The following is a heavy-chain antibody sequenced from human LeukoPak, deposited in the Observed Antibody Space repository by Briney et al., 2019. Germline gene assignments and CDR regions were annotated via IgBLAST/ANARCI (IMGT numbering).Heavy chain of an antibody. J-gene: IGHJ5*02. CDR3: ARDLDTAMVPFDWFDP. V-gene: IGHV1-2*02. CDR1: GYTFTGYY. CDR2: INPNSGGT. Sequence: ASVKVSCNASGYTFTGYYMHWVRQAPGQGPEWMGWINPNSGGTNYAQKFQGRVTMTRDTSISTAYMELSTLRSDDTAVYYCARDLDTAMVPFDWFDPRGQGTLVTVSS. D-gene: IGHD5-18*01.